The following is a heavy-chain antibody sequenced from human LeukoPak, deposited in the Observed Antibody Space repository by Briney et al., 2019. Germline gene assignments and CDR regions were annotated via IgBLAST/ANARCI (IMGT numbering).Heavy chain of an antibody. Sequence: PSETLSLTCTVSGGSISSGSYYWSWIRQPAGKGLEWIGRIDTSGSTNYNPSLKSRVTLSVDMSKNQFFLKLTSATAADTAVYYCAREGKLAAGTHNWFDPWGQGTLVTVSS. D-gene: IGHD6-13*01. V-gene: IGHV4-61*02. CDR2: IDTSGST. CDR1: GGSISSGSYY. J-gene: IGHJ5*02. CDR3: AREGKLAAGTHNWFDP.